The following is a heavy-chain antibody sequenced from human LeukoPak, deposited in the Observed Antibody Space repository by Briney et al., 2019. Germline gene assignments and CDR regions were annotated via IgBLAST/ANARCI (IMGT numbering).Heavy chain of an antibody. Sequence: GGSLRLSCAASGFTFSSYGMHWVRQAPGKGLEWVAVIWYDGSNKYYADSVKGRFTISRDNSKNTLYLQMNSLRAEDTAVYYCARDSEFDSSGYSPPLQYWGQGTLVTVSS. CDR2: IWYDGSNK. CDR3: ARDSEFDSSGYSPPLQY. V-gene: IGHV3-33*01. D-gene: IGHD3-22*01. J-gene: IGHJ4*02. CDR1: GFTFSSYG.